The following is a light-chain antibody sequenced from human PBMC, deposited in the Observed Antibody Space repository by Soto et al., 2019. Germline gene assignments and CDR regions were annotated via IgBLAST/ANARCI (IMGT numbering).Light chain of an antibody. V-gene: IGKV3-20*01. CDR1: QSVSSNY. Sequence: EIVLTQSPGTLSLSPWERATFSCRASQSVSSNYLAWYQQKPGQAPRLLIYGASNRATGIPDRFSGSGSGTDFTLTISSLQPDDFATYYCQQYNSYSTFGQGTKVDIK. J-gene: IGKJ1*01. CDR2: GAS. CDR3: QQYNSYST.